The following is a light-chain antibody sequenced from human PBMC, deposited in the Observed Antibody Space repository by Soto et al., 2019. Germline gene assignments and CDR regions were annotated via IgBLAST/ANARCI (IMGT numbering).Light chain of an antibody. CDR2: ENN. V-gene: IGLV1-51*01. Sequence: QSVLTQPPSVSAAPGQKVIISCSGSSSNIGRNSVSWYQQVPGTAPKVLIYENNKRPSGIPDRFSGSKSGTSATLGITGLQTGDEADYYCGTRDTTLSTSYVFGTGTKVTVL. J-gene: IGLJ1*01. CDR1: SSNIGRNS. CDR3: GTRDTTLSTSYV.